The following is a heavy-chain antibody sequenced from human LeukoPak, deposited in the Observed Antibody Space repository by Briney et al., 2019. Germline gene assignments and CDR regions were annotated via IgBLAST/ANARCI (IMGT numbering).Heavy chain of an antibody. CDR3: AKDHEIAVAGDWFDP. CDR1: GFTFSSYA. V-gene: IGHV3-23*01. D-gene: IGHD6-19*01. CDR2: TSGSGGST. J-gene: IGHJ5*02. Sequence: PGASLRLSCAASGFTFSSYAMSCVRQAPGKGLEWVSATSGSGGSTYYADSVKGRFTISRDNSKNTLYLQMNSLRAEDTAVYYCAKDHEIAVAGDWFDPWGQGTLVTVSS.